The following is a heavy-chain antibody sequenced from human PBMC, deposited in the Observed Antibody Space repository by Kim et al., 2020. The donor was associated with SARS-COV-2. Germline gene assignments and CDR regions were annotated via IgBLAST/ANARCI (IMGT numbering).Heavy chain of an antibody. D-gene: IGHD6-13*01. CDR2: VYHSGHS. V-gene: IGHV4-38-2*01. CDR1: GYSISTGNH. J-gene: IGHJ4*02. CDR3: ASGRFSSSWGNY. Sequence: SETLSLTCSVSGYSISTGNHWGWIRQPPGKGLEWIASVYHSGHSYYNPSLRSRVTISVDTSKNQFSLRFSSVTAADTALYYCASGRFSSSWGNYWGQGTLVTVSS.